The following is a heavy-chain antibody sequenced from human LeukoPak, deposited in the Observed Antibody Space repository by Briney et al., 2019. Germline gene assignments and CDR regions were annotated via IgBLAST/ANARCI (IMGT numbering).Heavy chain of an antibody. CDR1: GDSVSSSSAA. D-gene: IGHD6-19*01. V-gene: IGHV6-1*01. CDR3: ARVGGGIRYSSPALDY. CDR2: TYYRSKWYN. Sequence: SQTLSLTCAVSGDSVSSSSAAWNWIRQSPSRGLEWLGRTYYRSKWYNDYAVSVKSRITINPDTSKNQFSLQLNSVTPEDTAVYYCARVGGGIRYSSPALDYWGQGTLVTVSS. J-gene: IGHJ4*02.